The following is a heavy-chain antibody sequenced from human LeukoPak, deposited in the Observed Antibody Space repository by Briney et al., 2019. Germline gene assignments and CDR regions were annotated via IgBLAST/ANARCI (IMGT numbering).Heavy chain of an antibody. D-gene: IGHD3-22*01. V-gene: IGHV1-46*03. Sequence: ASVKVSCKASGYTFTSYYMHWVRQAPGQGLEWMGIINPSGGSTNYAQKFQGRVTMTRDTSTSTVYMELSSLRPEDTAVYYCARATMIVVAPDYWGQGTLVTVSS. CDR2: INPSGGST. CDR3: ARATMIVVAPDY. CDR1: GYTFTSYY. J-gene: IGHJ4*02.